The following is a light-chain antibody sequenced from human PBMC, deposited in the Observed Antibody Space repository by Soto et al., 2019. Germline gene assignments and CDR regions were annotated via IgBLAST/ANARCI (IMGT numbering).Light chain of an antibody. V-gene: IGKV2-28*01. Sequence: DVVMTQSPLSLPVTPGEPASISCRSSRSLVHSNGYTFLNWYLQKPGLSPQLLVYMGSNRASGVPDRFSGSASGTEFTLKINKVEAEDVGVYYCMQTLRTPFTFGPGTKVDIK. CDR1: RSLVHSNGYTF. J-gene: IGKJ3*01. CDR2: MGS. CDR3: MQTLRTPFT.